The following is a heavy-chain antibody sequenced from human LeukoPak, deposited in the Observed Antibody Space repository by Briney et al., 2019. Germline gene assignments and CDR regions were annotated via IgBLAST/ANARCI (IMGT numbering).Heavy chain of an antibody. CDR1: GFTFSSYG. J-gene: IGHJ4*02. CDR3: ARERDLTGVDY. V-gene: IGHV3-33*01. D-gene: IGHD7-27*01. Sequence: PGRSLRLSCAASGFTFSSYGMHWVRQAPGKGLEWVAVIWNDRSNKYYADSVKGRFTISRDNSKNTLYLQMNSLRAEDTAVYYCARERDLTGVDYWGQGTLVTVSS. CDR2: IWNDRSNK.